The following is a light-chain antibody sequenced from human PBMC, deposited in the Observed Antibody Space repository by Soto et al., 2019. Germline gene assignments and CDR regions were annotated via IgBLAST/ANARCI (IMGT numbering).Light chain of an antibody. CDR2: DAS. V-gene: IGKV3-11*01. CDR3: QQRSNWPPALS. CDR1: QSVNNF. J-gene: IGKJ4*01. Sequence: EVVLTQSPATLSLSPGDRATLSCRASQSVNNFLAWYQQKPGQTPGLLIYDASKRATGIPGRFSGSGSGTDFTLTISSLEPEDFAVYYCQQRSNWPPALSFGGGTKVDIK.